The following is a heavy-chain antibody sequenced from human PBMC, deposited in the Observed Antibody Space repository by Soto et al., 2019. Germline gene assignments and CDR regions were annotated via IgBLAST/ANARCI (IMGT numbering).Heavy chain of an antibody. V-gene: IGHV4-30-4*01. Sequence: TLSLTCTVSGGSISSGDYYWSWIRQPPGKXLEWIGYIYYSGSTYYNPSLKSRVTISVDTSKNQFSLKLSSVTAADTAVYYCARVSHDFWSGYPPPVFGMDVWGQGTTVTVSS. CDR1: GGSISSGDYY. CDR2: IYYSGST. CDR3: ARVSHDFWSGYPPPVFGMDV. J-gene: IGHJ6*02. D-gene: IGHD3-3*01.